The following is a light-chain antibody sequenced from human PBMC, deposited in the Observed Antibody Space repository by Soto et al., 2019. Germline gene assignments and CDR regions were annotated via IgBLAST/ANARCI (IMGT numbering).Light chain of an antibody. Sequence: AIEMTQSPSSVSESGGERFTSTWRASQGIRNDLGWFQQKPGKAPKLLIYAASNLQSGVPSRFSGSGSGTDSTLTISSLQPQDFATYYCLQDFNYPLTFDGGTKVDIK. CDR3: LQDFNYPLT. J-gene: IGKJ4*01. CDR2: AAS. V-gene: IGKV1-6*01. CDR1: QGIRND.